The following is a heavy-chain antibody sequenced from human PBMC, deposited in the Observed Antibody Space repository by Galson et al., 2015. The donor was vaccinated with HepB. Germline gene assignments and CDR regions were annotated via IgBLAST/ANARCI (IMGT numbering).Heavy chain of an antibody. V-gene: IGHV1-18*04. Sequence: SVKVSCKASGYTFTSYGISWVRQAPGQGLEWMGWISAYNGNTNYAQKLQGRVTMTTDTSTSTAYMELRSLRSDDTAVYYCARVHIVVVPAATVGGWFDPWGQGTLVTVSS. CDR3: ARVHIVVVPAATVGGWFDP. D-gene: IGHD2-2*01. J-gene: IGHJ5*02. CDR1: GYTFTSYG. CDR2: ISAYNGNT.